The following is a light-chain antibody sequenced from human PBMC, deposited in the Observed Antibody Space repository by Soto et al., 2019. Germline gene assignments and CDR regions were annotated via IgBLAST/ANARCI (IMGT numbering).Light chain of an antibody. CDR1: QSIRGDF. J-gene: IGKJ4*01. Sequence: EIVLTQSPGTLSLSPGERATLYCRASQSIRGDFVAWYQQKPGQAPRLLISAASNRATGTPDRFSASGSGTDFSLTISGLETEDFAVYYCQQYGTSPLTFGGGTKVEIK. CDR2: AAS. CDR3: QQYGTSPLT. V-gene: IGKV3-20*01.